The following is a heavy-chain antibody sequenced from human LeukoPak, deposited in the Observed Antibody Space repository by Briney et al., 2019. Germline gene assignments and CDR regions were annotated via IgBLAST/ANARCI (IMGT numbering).Heavy chain of an antibody. CDR2: INWNGGST. Sequence: GGPLRLSCAASGFTFDDYGMSWVRQAPGKGLEWVSGINWNGGSTGYADSVKGRFTISRDNAKNSLYLQMNSLRAEDTALYYCARGWSVAGNYYFDYWGQGTLVTVSS. CDR3: ARGWSVAGNYYFDY. D-gene: IGHD6-19*01. CDR1: GFTFDDYG. J-gene: IGHJ4*02. V-gene: IGHV3-20*04.